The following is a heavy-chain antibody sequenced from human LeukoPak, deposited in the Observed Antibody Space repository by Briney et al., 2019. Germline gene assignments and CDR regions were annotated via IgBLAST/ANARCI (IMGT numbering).Heavy chain of an antibody. J-gene: IGHJ4*02. CDR3: ARDPHGGNSYFDY. CDR1: GGTFSNYA. D-gene: IGHD4-23*01. Sequence: ASVKVSCKASGGTFSNYAISWVRQAPGQGLEWMGWISAYNGNTNYAQKLQGRVTMTTDTSTSTAYMELRSLRSDDTAVYYCARDPHGGNSYFDYWGQGTLVTVSS. CDR2: ISAYNGNT. V-gene: IGHV1-18*01.